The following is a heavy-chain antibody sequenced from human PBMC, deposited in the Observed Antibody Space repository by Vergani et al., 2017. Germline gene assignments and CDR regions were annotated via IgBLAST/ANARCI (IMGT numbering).Heavy chain of an antibody. Sequence: QVQLVESGGGVVQPGRSLRLSCAASGFTFSSYGMHWVRQAPGKGLEWVAVIWYDGSNKYYADSVKGRFTISRDNSKNTLYLQMNSLRAEYTAVYYCARGTVLMGYALGGAFDIWGQGTMVTVSS. CDR1: GFTFSSYG. CDR2: IWYDGSNK. CDR3: ARGTVLMGYALGGAFDI. J-gene: IGHJ3*02. V-gene: IGHV3-33*01. D-gene: IGHD2-8*01.